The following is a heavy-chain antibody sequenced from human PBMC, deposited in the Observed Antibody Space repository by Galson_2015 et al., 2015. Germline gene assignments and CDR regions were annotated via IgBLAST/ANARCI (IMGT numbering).Heavy chain of an antibody. D-gene: IGHD2-8*01. V-gene: IGHV3-30-3*01. Sequence: SLRLSCAASGFTFSSYAMHWVRQAPGKGLEWVAVISYDGSNKYYADSVKGRFTISRDNSKNTLYLQMNSLRAEDTAVYYCARDLQAMVYAKKNYSYYGMDVWGQGTPVTVSS. CDR2: ISYDGSNK. J-gene: IGHJ6*02. CDR1: GFTFSSYA. CDR3: ARDLQAMVYAKKNYSYYGMDV.